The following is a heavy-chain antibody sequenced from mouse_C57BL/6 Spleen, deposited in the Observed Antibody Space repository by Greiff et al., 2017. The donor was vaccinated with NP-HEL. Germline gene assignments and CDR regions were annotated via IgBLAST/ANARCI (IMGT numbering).Heavy chain of an antibody. CDR3: TKLLQVWFAD. V-gene: IGHV1-15*01. CDR1: GYTFTDYE. J-gene: IGHJ3*01. CDR2: IDPETGGT. D-gene: IGHD1-1*01. Sequence: VQLQQSGAELVRPGASVTLSCKASGYTFTDYEMHWVKQTPVHGLEWIGAIDPETGGTAYNQKFKGKARLTADKSSSTAYMELRSLTSEDSAVYYCTKLLQVWFADWGQGTLVTVSA.